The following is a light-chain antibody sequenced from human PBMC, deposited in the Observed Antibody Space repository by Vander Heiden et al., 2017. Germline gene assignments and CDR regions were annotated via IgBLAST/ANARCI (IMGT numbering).Light chain of an antibody. J-gene: IGKJ4*01. V-gene: IGKV3D-7*01. Sequence: IVMTQSPATLSLSPGERATLSCRASQSVSSSYLSWYQQKPGQAPRLLIYGASTRATGIPARFSGSGSGTDFTLTISSLQPEDFAVYYCQQDYNLPLAFGGGTKVEIK. CDR2: GAS. CDR1: QSVSSSY. CDR3: QQDYNLPLA.